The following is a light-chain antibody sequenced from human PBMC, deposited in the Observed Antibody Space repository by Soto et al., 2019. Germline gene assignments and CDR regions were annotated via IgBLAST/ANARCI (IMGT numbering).Light chain of an antibody. CDR2: GAS. Sequence: EIVMTQSPATLSVSAGERATLSCRASQSVSSNLAWYQQKPGQAPRLLIYGASTRATGIPARFSGSGSGTEFTLTISSLQSEDFAVYYCQHYNNWPRTFGQGTKVESK. CDR1: QSVSSN. CDR3: QHYNNWPRT. V-gene: IGKV3-15*01. J-gene: IGKJ1*01.